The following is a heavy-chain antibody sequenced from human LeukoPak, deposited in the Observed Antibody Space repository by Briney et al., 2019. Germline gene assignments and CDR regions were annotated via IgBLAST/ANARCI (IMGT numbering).Heavy chain of an antibody. CDR3: ARVPVGATTGYYFDY. CDR2: IIPIFGTA. V-gene: IGHV1-69*13. Sequence: ASVKVSCKASGGTFTSYAISWVRQAPGQGLEWMGGIIPIFGTANYAQKCQGRVTITADESTSTAYMELSSLKSEDTAVYYCARVPVGATTGYYFDYWGQGTLVTVSS. J-gene: IGHJ4*02. D-gene: IGHD1-26*01. CDR1: GGTFTSYA.